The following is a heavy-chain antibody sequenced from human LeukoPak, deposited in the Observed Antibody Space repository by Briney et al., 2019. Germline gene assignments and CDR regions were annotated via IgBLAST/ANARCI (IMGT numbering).Heavy chain of an antibody. Sequence: SETLSLTCTVSGDSVSNGNYYWSWLRQPPGKALEWIGYIYYTGNTYYNPSLEGRITISVDTSRNHYSVKLSSVTAADTAVYYCARSQNYYGSGDYWSQGTLVTVSS. CDR2: IYYTGNT. V-gene: IGHV4-61*03. CDR1: GDSVSNGNYY. J-gene: IGHJ4*02. D-gene: IGHD3-10*01. CDR3: ARSQNYYGSGDY.